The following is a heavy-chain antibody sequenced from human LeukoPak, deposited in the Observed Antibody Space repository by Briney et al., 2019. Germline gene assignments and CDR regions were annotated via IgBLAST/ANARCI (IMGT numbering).Heavy chain of an antibody. J-gene: IGHJ3*02. V-gene: IGHV3-23*01. D-gene: IGHD1-26*01. Sequence: PGGTLRLSCAASGFTFSSYGMSWVRQAPGKGLEWVSAISGSGGSTYYADSVKGRFTISGDNAKNTLYLQMNSLRADDTAVYYCTRSGRGGAFDIWGQGTMVIVSS. CDR2: ISGSGGST. CDR1: GFTFSSYG. CDR3: TRSGRGGAFDI.